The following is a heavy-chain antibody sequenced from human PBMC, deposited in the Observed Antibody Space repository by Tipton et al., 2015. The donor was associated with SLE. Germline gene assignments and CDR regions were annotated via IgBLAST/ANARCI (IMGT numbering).Heavy chain of an antibody. J-gene: IGHJ2*01. D-gene: IGHD3-16*01. CDR3: ARDLGAGWGGHWYFDL. CDR1: GGSINGYD. V-gene: IGHV4-59*01. Sequence: LRLSCTVSGGSINGYDWNWFRQPPGRELEWIGYIYHSGSTNYNPALKSRVIMSVDTSKNQFSLKLSSVTTADTAVYYCARDLGAGWGGHWYFDLWGRGTLLTVSS. CDR2: IYHSGST.